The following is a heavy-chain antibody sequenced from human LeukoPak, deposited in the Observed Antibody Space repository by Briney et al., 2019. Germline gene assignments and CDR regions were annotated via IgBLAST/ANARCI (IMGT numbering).Heavy chain of an antibody. CDR3: ARVGAYDAFDI. V-gene: IGHV4-59*01. Sequence: PETLSLTCTVSGGSISSYYWSWIRQPPGKGLEWIGYIYYSGSTNYNPSLKSRVTISVDTSKNQFPLKLSSVTAADTAVYYCARVGAYDAFDIWGQGTMVTVSS. CDR1: GGSISSYY. CDR2: IYYSGST. D-gene: IGHD3-10*01. J-gene: IGHJ3*02.